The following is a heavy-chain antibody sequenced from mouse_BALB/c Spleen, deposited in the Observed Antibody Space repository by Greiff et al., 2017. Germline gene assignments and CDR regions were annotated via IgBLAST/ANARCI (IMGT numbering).Heavy chain of an antibody. J-gene: IGHJ3*01. CDR2: IRNKANGYTT. D-gene: IGHD1-1*01. CDR1: GFTFTDYY. CDR3: ARDIGYYGSSAWFAY. V-gene: IGHV7-3*02. Sequence: EVKLMESGGGLVQPGGSLGLSCATSGFTFTDYYMSWVRQPPGKALEWLGFIRNKANGYTTEYSASVKGRFTISRDNSQSILYLQMNTLRAEDSATYYCARDIGYYGSSAWFAYWGQGTLVTVSA.